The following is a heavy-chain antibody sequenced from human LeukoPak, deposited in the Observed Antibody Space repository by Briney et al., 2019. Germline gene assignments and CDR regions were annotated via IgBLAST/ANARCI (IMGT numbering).Heavy chain of an antibody. CDR3: AKTPRVGHSGYDPCFDY. V-gene: IGHV3-7*01. J-gene: IGHJ4*02. Sequence: PGGSLRLSCAASGFTFSSYWMSWVRQAPGKGLEWVANIKQDGSEKYYVDSVKGRFTSSRDNAKNSLYLQMNSLRAEDTAVYYCAKTPRVGHSGYDPCFDYWGQGTLVTVSS. CDR2: IKQDGSEK. D-gene: IGHD5-12*01. CDR1: GFTFSSYW.